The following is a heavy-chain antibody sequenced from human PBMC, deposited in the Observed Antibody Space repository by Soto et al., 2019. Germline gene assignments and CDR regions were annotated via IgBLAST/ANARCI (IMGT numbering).Heavy chain of an antibody. CDR2: INHSGST. Sequence: SQTLSLTCAVYGGSFSGYYWSWIRQPPGKGLEWIGEINHSGSTNYNPSLKSRVTISVDTSKNQFSLKLSSVTAADTAVYYCARGYSSSWYVVFGYYYMDVWGKGTTVTVSS. D-gene: IGHD6-13*01. J-gene: IGHJ6*03. CDR3: ARGYSSSWYVVFGYYYMDV. CDR1: GGSFSGYY. V-gene: IGHV4-34*01.